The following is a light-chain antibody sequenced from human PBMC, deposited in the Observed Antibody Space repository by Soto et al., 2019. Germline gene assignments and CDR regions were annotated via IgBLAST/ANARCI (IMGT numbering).Light chain of an antibody. CDR1: QSVSSSY. CDR3: QQYGSSPT. V-gene: IGKV3-20*01. J-gene: IGKJ4*01. Sequence: DIVLTQSPGTLSLSPGERATLSCRASQSVSSSYLAWYQQNPGQAPRLLIYGAASRATGIPDRFSGSGSGTDFTLTISRLEPEDFAVYYCQQYGSSPTFGGGTKVEIK. CDR2: GAA.